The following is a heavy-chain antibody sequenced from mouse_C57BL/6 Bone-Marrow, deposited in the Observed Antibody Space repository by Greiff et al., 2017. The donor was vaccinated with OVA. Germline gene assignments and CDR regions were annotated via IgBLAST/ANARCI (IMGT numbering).Heavy chain of an antibody. J-gene: IGHJ2*01. V-gene: IGHV14-4*01. CDR1: GFNIKDDY. D-gene: IGHD1-1*01. CDR2: IDPENGDT. Sequence: EVQRVESGAELVRPGASVKLSCTASGFNIKDDYMHWVKQRPEQGLEWIGWIDPENGDTEYASKFQGKATITADTSSNTAYLQLSSLTSEDTAVYYCTRVTTVVGPFDYWGQGTTLTVSS. CDR3: TRVTTVVGPFDY.